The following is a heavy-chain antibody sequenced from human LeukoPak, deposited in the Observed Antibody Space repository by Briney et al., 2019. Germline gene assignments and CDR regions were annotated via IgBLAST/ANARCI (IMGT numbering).Heavy chain of an antibody. CDR2: ISSSGSTI. Sequence: GGSLRLSCAASGFTFSSYEMNWVRQAPGKGLEWVSYISSSGSTIYYADSVKGRFTISRDNAKNSLYLQMNSLRAEDTAVYYCARSGQWFGELPSMDVWGKGTTVTVSS. J-gene: IGHJ6*04. V-gene: IGHV3-48*03. CDR3: ARSGQWFGELPSMDV. D-gene: IGHD3-10*01. CDR1: GFTFSSYE.